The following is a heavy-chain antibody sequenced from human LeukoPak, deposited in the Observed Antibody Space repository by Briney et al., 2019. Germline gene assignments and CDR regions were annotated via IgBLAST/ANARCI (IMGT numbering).Heavy chain of an antibody. J-gene: IGHJ6*02. Sequence: ASVKVSCKASGYTFTGYYMHWVRQAPGQGLEWMGWINPNSGGTNYAQKFQGWVTMTRDTSISTAYMELSRLRSDDTAVCYCARERYCSGGSCTHYYYYGMDVWGQGTTVTVSS. V-gene: IGHV1-2*04. D-gene: IGHD2-15*01. CDR1: GYTFTGYY. CDR3: ARERYCSGGSCTHYYYYGMDV. CDR2: INPNSGGT.